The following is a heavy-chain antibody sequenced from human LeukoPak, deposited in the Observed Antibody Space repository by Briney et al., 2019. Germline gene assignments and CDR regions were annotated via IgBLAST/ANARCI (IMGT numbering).Heavy chain of an antibody. D-gene: IGHD3-22*01. CDR3: ARRYYYDSSGYAYYFDY. V-gene: IGHV3-74*01. Sequence: GGSLRLSCAASGFTFSSYWMHWVRQAPGKGLVWVSRINSDGSGTSYADSVKGRFTISRDNAKNTLYLQMNSLRAEDTAVYYCARRYYYDSSGYAYYFDYWGQGTLVTVSS. CDR1: GFTFSSYW. CDR2: INSDGSGT. J-gene: IGHJ4*02.